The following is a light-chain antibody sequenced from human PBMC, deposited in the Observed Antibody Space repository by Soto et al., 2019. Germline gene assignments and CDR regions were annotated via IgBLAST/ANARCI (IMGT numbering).Light chain of an antibody. V-gene: IGLV2-8*01. Sequence: QSALTQPPSASGSPGQSVTISCTGTSGDVGGYDYVSWYQQHPGKAPKLMIYEVTIRPSGVSDRFSGSKSGNTASLTVSGLQAEDEADYYCSSYTGGNPSYVFXTGTKLTVL. CDR3: SSYTGGNPSYV. CDR2: EVT. CDR1: SGDVGGYDY. J-gene: IGLJ1*01.